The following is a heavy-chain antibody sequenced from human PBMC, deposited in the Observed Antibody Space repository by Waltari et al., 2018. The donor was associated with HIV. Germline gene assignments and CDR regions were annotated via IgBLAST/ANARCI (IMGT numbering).Heavy chain of an antibody. CDR3: ARGTPLYGLDV. CDR2: MKDDGTGA. D-gene: IGHD2-15*01. J-gene: IGHJ6*02. V-gene: IGHV3-7*01. Sequence: EVILVESGGGLAQPGGSLRLSCAASGFTFSNTWMSWVRQAPGKGLGVVAKMKDDGTGAYDLDSVKGRFTISRDNAKDSLSLQMNSLRAEDTAVYYCARGTPLYGLDVWGQGTTVTASS. CDR1: GFTFSNTW.